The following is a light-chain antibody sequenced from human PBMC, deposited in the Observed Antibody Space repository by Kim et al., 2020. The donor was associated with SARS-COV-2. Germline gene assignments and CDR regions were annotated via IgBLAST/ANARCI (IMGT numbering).Light chain of an antibody. CDR1: TNDIGGYIY. V-gene: IGLV2-14*03. Sequence: SITRSCTGTTNDIGGYIYVSWYQQHPGKAPKLIIHDIRQRPSGVSIRFSGSKSGDTAFLTISGLQAEDEADYYCSAYTSASTYLLFGGGTQLTVL. J-gene: IGLJ2*01. CDR2: DIR. CDR3: SAYTSASTYLL.